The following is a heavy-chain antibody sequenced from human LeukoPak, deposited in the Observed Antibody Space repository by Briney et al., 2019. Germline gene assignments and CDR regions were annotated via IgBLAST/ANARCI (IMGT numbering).Heavy chain of an antibody. CDR1: GGSFSTYY. V-gene: IGHV4-34*01. CDR3: VLFHWEEYYFDF. J-gene: IGHJ4*02. Sequence: SETLSLTCAVYGGSFSTYYWSWIRQPPGKGLEWIGEINHSGSTNYNPCLKSRVTISLDTSKNQFSLKLSSVTAADTAVYYCVLFHWEEYYFDFWGQGTLVTVSS. D-gene: IGHD2-15*01. CDR2: INHSGST.